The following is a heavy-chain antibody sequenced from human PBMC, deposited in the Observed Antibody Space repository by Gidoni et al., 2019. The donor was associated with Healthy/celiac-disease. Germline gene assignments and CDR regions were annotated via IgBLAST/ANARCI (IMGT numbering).Heavy chain of an antibody. V-gene: IGHV4-59*01. J-gene: IGHJ6*02. CDR1: GGSISSYY. CDR2: IYYSGST. Sequence: QVQLQESGPGLVKPSETLSLTCTVSGGSISSYYWSWIRQPPGKGLVWIGYIYYSGSTNYNPSLKSRVTISVDTSKNQFSLKLSSVTAADTAVYYCARESIAVAGTGDVRVNYYYYGMDVWGQGTTVTVSS. CDR3: ARESIAVAGTGDVRVNYYYYGMDV. D-gene: IGHD6-19*01.